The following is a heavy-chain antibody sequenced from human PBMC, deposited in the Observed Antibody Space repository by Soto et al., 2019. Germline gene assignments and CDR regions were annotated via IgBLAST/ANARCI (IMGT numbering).Heavy chain of an antibody. J-gene: IGHJ4*02. D-gene: IGHD3-3*01. CDR1: GFTFRDYY. V-gene: IGHV3-11*06. CDR2: ISSSSSYT. Sequence: GGSLRLSCAASGFTFRDYYMSWIRQAPGKGLEWVSYISSSSSYTNYADSVKGRFTISRDNAKNSLYLQMNSLRAEDTAVYYCASAYDFWSGYPRPFDYWGQGTRVTVSS. CDR3: ASAYDFWSGYPRPFDY.